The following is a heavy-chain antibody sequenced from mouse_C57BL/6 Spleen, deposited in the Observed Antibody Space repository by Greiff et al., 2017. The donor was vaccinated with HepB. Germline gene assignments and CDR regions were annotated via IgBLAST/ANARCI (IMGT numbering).Heavy chain of an antibody. Sequence: VQLRQSGAELVRPGASVTLSCKASGYTFTDYEMHWVKQTPVHGLEWIGAIDPETGGTAYNQKFKGKAILTADKSSSTAYMELRSLTSEDSAVYYCTRGGYGNSWFAYWGQGTLVTVSA. CDR3: TRGGYGNSWFAY. D-gene: IGHD2-10*02. V-gene: IGHV1-15*01. CDR1: GYTFTDYE. CDR2: IDPETGGT. J-gene: IGHJ3*01.